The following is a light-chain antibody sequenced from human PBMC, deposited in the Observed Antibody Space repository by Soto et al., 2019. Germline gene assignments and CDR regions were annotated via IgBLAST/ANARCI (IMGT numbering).Light chain of an antibody. CDR2: EVS. J-gene: IGLJ2*01. V-gene: IGLV2-14*01. CDR1: SSDVGTYNY. Sequence: QSVLTQPASVSGSPGQSITISCAGTSSDVGTYNYVSWHQQHPGSTPKIIIYEVSNRPSGVSDRFSGSKSGNTASLTISGLQAGDEADYYCSSFTTSSTRIFGGGTKLTVL. CDR3: SSFTTSSTRI.